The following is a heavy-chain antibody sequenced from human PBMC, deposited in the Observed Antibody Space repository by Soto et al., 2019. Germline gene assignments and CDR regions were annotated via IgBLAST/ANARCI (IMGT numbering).Heavy chain of an antibody. J-gene: IGHJ4*02. V-gene: IGHV3-23*01. CDR2: ISGSGGST. CDR3: WKRGFYYYGSGSYYTSDY. D-gene: IGHD3-10*01. Sequence: PGGSLRLSCAASGFTFSSYAMSWVRQAPGKGLEWVSAISGSGGSTYYADSVKGRFTISRDNSKNTLYLQMNSLRAEDTAVYYCWKRGFYYYGSGSYYTSDYWGQGTLVTVSS. CDR1: GFTFSSYA.